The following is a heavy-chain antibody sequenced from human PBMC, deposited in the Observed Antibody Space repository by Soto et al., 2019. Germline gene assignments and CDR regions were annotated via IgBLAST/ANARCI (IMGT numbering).Heavy chain of an antibody. Sequence: GASVKVSCKASGYTFTSYGISWVRQAPGQGLEWMGWISAYNGNTNYAQKLQGRVTMTTDTSTSTAYMELRSLRSDDTAVYYCARDKAVPAAMGYYYYGMDVWGQGTTVTVSS. J-gene: IGHJ6*02. CDR2: ISAYNGNT. CDR3: ARDKAVPAAMGYYYYGMDV. V-gene: IGHV1-18*01. D-gene: IGHD2-2*01. CDR1: GYTFTSYG.